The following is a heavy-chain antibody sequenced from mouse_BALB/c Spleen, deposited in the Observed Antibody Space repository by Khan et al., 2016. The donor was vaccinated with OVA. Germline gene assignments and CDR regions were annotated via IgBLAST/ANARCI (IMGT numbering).Heavy chain of an antibody. CDR3: SRHNYGPCAY. CDR1: GFTFSTYA. CDR2: ISSGGDNI. J-gene: IGHJ3*01. D-gene: IGHD1-1*01. Sequence: EVELVESGGDLVKPGGSLKLSCSASGFTFSTYAMSWVRQTPEKRLEWVATISSGGDNIYYPDSVKVRFTISRDNATNTLYLHMSSLRSEDTAMFYCSRHNYGPCAYWGQGTLVTVSA. V-gene: IGHV5-9-3*01.